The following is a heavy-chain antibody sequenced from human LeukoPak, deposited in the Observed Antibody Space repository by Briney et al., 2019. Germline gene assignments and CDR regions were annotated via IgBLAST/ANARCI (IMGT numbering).Heavy chain of an antibody. CDR3: AREAKLGAIVAGAFDI. CDR1: GGSIYTYY. Sequence: SETLSLTCTVSGGSIYTYYWNWIRQSPGKGLEWIAYTYYSGSTSYNPSLKSRVTISIDRSKSQVSLTLSSVTAADTAVYYCAREAKLGAIVAGAFDIWGRGTMVTVSS. CDR2: TYYSGST. J-gene: IGHJ3*02. V-gene: IGHV4-59*12. D-gene: IGHD1-26*01.